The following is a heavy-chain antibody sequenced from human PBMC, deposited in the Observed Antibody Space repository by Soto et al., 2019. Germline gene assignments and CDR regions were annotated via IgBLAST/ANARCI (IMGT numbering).Heavy chain of an antibody. J-gene: IGHJ4*02. D-gene: IGHD4-17*01. Sequence: QVQLVESGGGVVQPGRSLRLSCAASGFTFSSYGMHWVRQAPGKGLEWVAVISYDGSNKYYADSVKGRFTISRDNSKNTLYLQMNSLRAEDTAVYYCAQTLPPYGDYAIDYWGQGTLVTVSS. V-gene: IGHV3-30*18. CDR1: GFTFSSYG. CDR3: AQTLPPYGDYAIDY. CDR2: ISYDGSNK.